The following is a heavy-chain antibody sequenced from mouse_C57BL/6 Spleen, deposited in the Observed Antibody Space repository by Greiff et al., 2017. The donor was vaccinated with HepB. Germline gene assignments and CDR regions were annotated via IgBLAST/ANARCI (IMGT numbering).Heavy chain of an antibody. CDR1: GFNIKDYY. CDR2: IDPEDGET. V-gene: IGHV14-2*01. Sequence: EVQLQQSGAELVKPGASVKLSCTASGFNIKDYYMHWVKQRTEQGLEWIGRIDPEDGETKYAPKFQGKATITADTSSNTAYLQLSSLTSEDTAVYYCARSMTTVVATRGNFDYWGQGTTLTVSS. D-gene: IGHD1-1*01. CDR3: ARSMTTVVATRGNFDY. J-gene: IGHJ2*01.